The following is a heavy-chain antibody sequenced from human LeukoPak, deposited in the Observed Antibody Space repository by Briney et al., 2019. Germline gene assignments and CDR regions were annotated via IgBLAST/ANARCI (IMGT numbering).Heavy chain of an antibody. V-gene: IGHV3-48*01. J-gene: IGHJ3*01. CDR3: AKDPAYCGGDCYSSFDRFDF. CDR1: GFTFSSYS. Sequence: GGSLRLSCAASGFTFSSYSMNWVRQAPGKGLEWVSYISSSSSTIYYADSVKGRFTISRDNSKDTLYLQMNSLRAEDTAVYYCAKDPAYCGGDCYSSFDRFDFWGQGTMVTVSS. CDR2: ISSSSSTI. D-gene: IGHD2-21*02.